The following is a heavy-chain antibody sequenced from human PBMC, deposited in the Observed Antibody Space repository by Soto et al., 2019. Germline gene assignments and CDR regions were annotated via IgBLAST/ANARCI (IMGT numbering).Heavy chain of an antibody. J-gene: IGHJ3*02. D-gene: IGHD3-22*01. Sequence: QVQLQQWGAGLLKPSETLSLTCAVYGGSFSGYYWSWIRQPPGKGLEWIGEINHSGSTNYNPSLKSRVTISVDTSKNQFSLKLSSVTAADTAVYYCAREHDSSRYYHDAFDIWGQGTMVTVSS. CDR3: AREHDSSRYYHDAFDI. CDR1: GGSFSGYY. V-gene: IGHV4-34*01. CDR2: INHSGST.